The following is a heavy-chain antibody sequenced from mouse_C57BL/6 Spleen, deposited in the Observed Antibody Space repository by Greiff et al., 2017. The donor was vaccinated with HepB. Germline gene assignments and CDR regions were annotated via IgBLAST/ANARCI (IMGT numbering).Heavy chain of an antibody. Sequence: QVQLQQPGAELVRPGTSVKLSCKASGYTFTSYWMHWVKQRPGQGLEWIGVIDPSDSYTNYNQKFKGKATLTVDTSSSTAYMQLSSLTSEDSAVYYCAREGGYSNYWGQGTTLTVSS. CDR2: IDPSDSYT. J-gene: IGHJ2*01. D-gene: IGHD2-5*01. V-gene: IGHV1-59*01. CDR1: GYTFTSYW. CDR3: AREGGYSNY.